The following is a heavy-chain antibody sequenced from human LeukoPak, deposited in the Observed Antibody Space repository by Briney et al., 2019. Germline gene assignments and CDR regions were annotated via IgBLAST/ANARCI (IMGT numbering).Heavy chain of an antibody. CDR2: ITATSSST. J-gene: IGHJ4*02. CDR3: TKLDGGSGFYSTLDY. V-gene: IGHV3-23*01. D-gene: IGHD3-22*01. Sequence: GGSLRLSCAASGFTFSSYGMSWVRQAPGKGLEWVSAITATSSSTHDADSVQGRFTISRDNSKNTLYLQMNSLRAEDTAVYYCTKLDGGSGFYSTLDYWGQGTLVTVSS. CDR1: GFTFSSYG.